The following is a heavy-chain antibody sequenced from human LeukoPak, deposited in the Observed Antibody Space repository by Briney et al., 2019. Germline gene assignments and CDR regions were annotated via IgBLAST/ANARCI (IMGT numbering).Heavy chain of an antibody. V-gene: IGHV1-2*02. Sequence: ASVKVSCKASGYTFTGYYMHWVRQAPGQGLEWMGWINPNSGGTNYAQKFQGRVTMTRDTSISTAYMELSRLRSDDTAVYYCARDRTYYDFWSGSDYWGQGTLVTVPS. CDR2: INPNSGGT. D-gene: IGHD3-3*01. CDR3: ARDRTYYDFWSGSDY. CDR1: GYTFTGYY. J-gene: IGHJ4*02.